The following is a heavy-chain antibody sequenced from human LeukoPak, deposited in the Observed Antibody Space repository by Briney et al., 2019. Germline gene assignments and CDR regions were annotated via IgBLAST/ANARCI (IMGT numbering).Heavy chain of an antibody. CDR1: GFTFSDY. D-gene: IGHD3-10*01. V-gene: IGHV4-39*07. Sequence: PGGSLRLSCTASGFTFSDYWGWIRQPPGKGLEWIGSIYYSGSTYYNPSLKSRVTISVDTSKNQFSLKLSSVTAADTAVYYCARKKLWFGELSSNWFDPWGQGTLVTVSS. CDR2: IYYSGST. CDR3: ARKKLWFGELSSNWFDP. J-gene: IGHJ5*02.